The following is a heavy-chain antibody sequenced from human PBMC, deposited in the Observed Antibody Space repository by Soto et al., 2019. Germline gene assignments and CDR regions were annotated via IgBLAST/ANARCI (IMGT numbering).Heavy chain of an antibody. J-gene: IGHJ6*02. D-gene: IGHD5-12*01. Sequence: EVQLVESGGGLVKPGGSLRLSCAASGFTFSSYSMNWVRQAPGKGLEWVSSISSSSSYIYYADSVKGRFTISRDNAKNSLYLQMNSLRAEDTAVYYCATYEGYSGYDYMGTSRYYYYGMDVWGQGTTVTVSS. CDR3: ATYEGYSGYDYMGTSRYYYYGMDV. CDR2: ISSSSSYI. V-gene: IGHV3-21*01. CDR1: GFTFSSYS.